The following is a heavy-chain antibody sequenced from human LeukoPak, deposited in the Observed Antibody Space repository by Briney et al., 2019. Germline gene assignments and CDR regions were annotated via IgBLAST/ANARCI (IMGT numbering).Heavy chain of an antibody. Sequence: PSETLSLTCTVSSYSISSGDYWGWIRQPPGKGLEWIGTIYYTGSTYYNPSLKSRVTISVDTSKNQFSLNLTSVTAADTAVYYCARFDYSSSSYYFDYWGQGTLVTVSS. D-gene: IGHD6-6*01. CDR2: IYYTGST. CDR3: ARFDYSSSSYYFDY. J-gene: IGHJ4*02. CDR1: SYSISSGDY. V-gene: IGHV4-38-2*02.